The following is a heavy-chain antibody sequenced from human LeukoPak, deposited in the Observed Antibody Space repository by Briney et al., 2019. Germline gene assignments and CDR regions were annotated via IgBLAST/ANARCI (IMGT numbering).Heavy chain of an antibody. CDR2: SSASSSDV. V-gene: IGHV3-48*01. CDR3: ARGRDHAFDI. J-gene: IGHJ3*02. CDR1: GLAFSSSA. Sequence: GGSLRLSCAASGLAFSSSAMNWVRQTPGKGLEWLSYSSASSSDVYYADSVKGRFTISRDNAKSSLYLQMNSLTAEDTAIYFCARGRDHAFDIWGQGTRVTVSS.